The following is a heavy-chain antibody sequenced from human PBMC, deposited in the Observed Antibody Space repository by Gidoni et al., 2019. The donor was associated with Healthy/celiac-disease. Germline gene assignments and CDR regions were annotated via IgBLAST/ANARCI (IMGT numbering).Heavy chain of an antibody. Sequence: QVQLVQSGAEVKKPGASVKVSCKVSGYTLPELSMHWVRQAPGKGLAWMGGFDTEDGETIYAQKFQGRVTMTEDTSTDTAYMELSSLRSEDTAVYYCATAAYCSGGSCYLDAFDIWGQGTMVTVSS. CDR2: FDTEDGET. V-gene: IGHV1-24*01. D-gene: IGHD2-15*01. J-gene: IGHJ3*02. CDR3: ATAAYCSGGSCYLDAFDI. CDR1: GYTLPELS.